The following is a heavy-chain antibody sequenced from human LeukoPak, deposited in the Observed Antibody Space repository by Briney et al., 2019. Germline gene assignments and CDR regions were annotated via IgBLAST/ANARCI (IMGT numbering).Heavy chain of an antibody. J-gene: IGHJ6*02. CDR2: IYTSGST. CDR1: GGSISSSSYY. Sequence: SETLSLTCTVSGGSISSSSYYWGWIRQPAGKGLEWIGRIYTSGSTNYNPSLKSRVTMSVDTSKNQFSLKLSSVTAADTAVYYCARDGEHSGSYPNPYYGMDVWGQGTTVTVSS. D-gene: IGHD1-26*01. CDR3: ARDGEHSGSYPNPYYGMDV. V-gene: IGHV4-61*02.